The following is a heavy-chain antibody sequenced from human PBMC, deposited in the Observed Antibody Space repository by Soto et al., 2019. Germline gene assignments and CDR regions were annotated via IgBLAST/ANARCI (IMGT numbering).Heavy chain of an antibody. CDR1: GFTFSRYA. D-gene: IGHD2-15*01. CDR3: AKDKGAGGGSCFDS. J-gene: IGHJ4*02. CDR2: ISGSGVNT. Sequence: PGGSLRLSCAASGFTFSRYAMSGVRQAPGKGLEWVAAISGSGVNTYYADSVKGRFTISRDQSKNTLYLQMNSLRAEDTAIYSCAKDKGAGGGSCFDSWGQGTLVTVSS. V-gene: IGHV3-23*01.